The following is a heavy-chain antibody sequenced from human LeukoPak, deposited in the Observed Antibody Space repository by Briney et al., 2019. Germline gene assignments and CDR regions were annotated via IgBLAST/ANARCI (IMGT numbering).Heavy chain of an antibody. CDR3: ARSTCTNGVCFSYWFDP. CDR1: GYTFTRYY. V-gene: IGHV1-2*02. Sequence: ASVKVSCKASGYTFTRYYMHWVRQAPGQGLEWMGWINPNSGGTNSAQKFQGRVTMTRDTSISTAYMELSRLRSDDTAVYYCARSTCTNGVCFSYWFDPWGQGTLVTVSS. D-gene: IGHD2-8*01. CDR2: INPNSGGT. J-gene: IGHJ5*02.